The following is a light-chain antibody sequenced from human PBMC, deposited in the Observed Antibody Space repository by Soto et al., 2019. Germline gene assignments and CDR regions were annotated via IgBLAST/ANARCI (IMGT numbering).Light chain of an antibody. CDR1: SSNIGAGYD. CDR3: QSYDSSLSWV. CDR2: ANN. V-gene: IGLV1-40*01. Sequence: QAVLTQPPSVSGAPGQRVTISCTGSSSNIGAGYDVHWYHQLPGTAPKLLIYANNNRPSGVPDRFSGSKSGTSASLAITGLQAEDEADYYCQSYDSSLSWVFGGGTKLTVL. J-gene: IGLJ2*01.